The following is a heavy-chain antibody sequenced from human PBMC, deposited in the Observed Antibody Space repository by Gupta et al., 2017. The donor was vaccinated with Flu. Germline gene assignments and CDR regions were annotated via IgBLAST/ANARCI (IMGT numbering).Heavy chain of an antibody. V-gene: IGHV3-30*18. CDR1: GFTFSSYG. CDR3: AKDKMRDSSGFDY. J-gene: IGHJ4*02. CDR2: ISYDGSNK. Sequence: QVQLVESGGGVVQPGRSLRLSCAASGFTFSSYGMHWVRQAPGKGLEWVAVISYDGSNKYYADSVKGRFTISRDNSKNTLYLQMNSLRAEDTAVYYCAKDKMRDSSGFDYWGQGTLVTVSS. D-gene: IGHD3-22*01.